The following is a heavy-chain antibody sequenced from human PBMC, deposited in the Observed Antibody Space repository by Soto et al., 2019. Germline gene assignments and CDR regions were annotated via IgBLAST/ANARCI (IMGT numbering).Heavy chain of an antibody. D-gene: IGHD3-22*01. Sequence: EVQLVESGGDLVQPGGSLRLSCAASGFTFSTYWMHWVRQAPGKGLLWVSRIKTDGTYATYADSVTGRFTISRDNAKNTLYLQMNRLRVEDAAVYYCAAGCSGYSANWGQGTLVTVSS. CDR1: GFTFSTYW. CDR3: AAGCSGYSAN. CDR2: IKTDGTYA. V-gene: IGHV3-74*01. J-gene: IGHJ4*02.